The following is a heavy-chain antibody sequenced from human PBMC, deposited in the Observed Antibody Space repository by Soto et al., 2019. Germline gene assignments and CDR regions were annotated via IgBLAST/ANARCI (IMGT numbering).Heavy chain of an antibody. Sequence: GGSLRLSCSASGFTFSRYAMSWIRQAPGMGLEWVSSISDSGSSSYYADSVTGRFFISRDSSKNTLYLQMTSLRADDTGVFFCAGRYFSSVLEVSGQGPTVTVSA. D-gene: IGHD3-9*01. CDR2: ISDSGSSS. CDR1: GFTFSRYA. V-gene: IGHV3-23*01. CDR3: AGRYFSSVLEV. J-gene: IGHJ6*01.